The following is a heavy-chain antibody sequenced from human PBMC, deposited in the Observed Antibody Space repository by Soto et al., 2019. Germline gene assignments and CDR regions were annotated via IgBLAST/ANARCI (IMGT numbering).Heavy chain of an antibody. CDR1: GFTFSRFT. Sequence: GGSLRLSCAASGFTFSRFTMSWVRQAPGKGLEWVSAISGSGGSTYYADSVRGRFTISRDNSKNTLYLQMNSLRAEDTAVYYCAKSEAGGTDIVIVPAAIWFDPWGQGTLVTVPS. J-gene: IGHJ5*02. CDR3: AKSEAGGTDIVIVPAAIWFDP. D-gene: IGHD2-2*01. V-gene: IGHV3-23*01. CDR2: ISGSGGST.